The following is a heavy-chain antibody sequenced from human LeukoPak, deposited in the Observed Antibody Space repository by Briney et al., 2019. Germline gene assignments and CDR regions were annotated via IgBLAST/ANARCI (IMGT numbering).Heavy chain of an antibody. CDR3: AKDLVVGALDY. V-gene: IGHV3-23*01. D-gene: IGHD1-26*01. CDR2: ISGSGGST. Sequence: GGSLRLSCAASGFTVSSNYMTWIRQAPGKGLEWVSSISGSGGSTYYADSVKGRFTISRDNSRDMLFLQMNSLRADDTAVYYCAKDLVVGALDYWGQGTLVTVSS. CDR1: GFTVSSNY. J-gene: IGHJ4*02.